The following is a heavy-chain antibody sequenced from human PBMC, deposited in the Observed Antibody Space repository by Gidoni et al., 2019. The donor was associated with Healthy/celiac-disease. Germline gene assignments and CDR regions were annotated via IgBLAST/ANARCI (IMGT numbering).Heavy chain of an antibody. V-gene: IGHV1-2*04. CDR2: INPNSGGT. CDR1: GYTFTGYY. D-gene: IGHD3-22*01. CDR3: ARGTMIGYYYYGMDV. J-gene: IGHJ6*02. Sequence: QVQLVQSGAEVKKPGASVKVSCKASGYTFTGYYMHWVRQAPGQGLEWMGWINPNSGGTNYAQKFQGWVTMTRDTSISTAYMELSRLRSDDTAVYYCARGTMIGYYYYGMDVWGQGTTVTVSS.